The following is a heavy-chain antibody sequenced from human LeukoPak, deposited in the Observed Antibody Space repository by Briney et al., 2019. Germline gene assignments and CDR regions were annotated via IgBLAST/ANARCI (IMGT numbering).Heavy chain of an antibody. Sequence: GASVKVSCKASGYTFTTYGISWVRQAPGQGLEWMGGIIPIFGTANYAQKFQGRVTITADESTSTAYMELSSLRSEDTAVYYCARGGIVDAFDIWGQGTMVTVSS. D-gene: IGHD3-22*01. CDR3: ARGGIVDAFDI. V-gene: IGHV1-69*13. CDR2: IIPIFGTA. J-gene: IGHJ3*02. CDR1: GYTFTTYG.